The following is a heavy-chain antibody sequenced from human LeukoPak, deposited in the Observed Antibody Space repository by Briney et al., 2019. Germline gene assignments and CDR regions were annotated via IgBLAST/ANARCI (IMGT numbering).Heavy chain of an antibody. CDR1: GYTFTSYT. CDR2: ISVGRGDS. Sequence: WAAVKVSCKASGYTFTSYTIHWVRQAPGQSLEWMGWISVGRGDSKCSQEFQGRVTLTRDTSATTAYLEVSSLRPEDMAVYYCAGERGIRDAFDFWGQGTMVTVSS. V-gene: IGHV1-3*03. J-gene: IGHJ3*01. D-gene: IGHD1-14*01. CDR3: AGERGIRDAFDF.